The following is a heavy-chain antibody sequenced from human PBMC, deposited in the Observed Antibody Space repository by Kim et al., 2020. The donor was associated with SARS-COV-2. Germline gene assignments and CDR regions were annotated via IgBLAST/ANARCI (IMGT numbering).Heavy chain of an antibody. D-gene: IGHD6-19*01. V-gene: IGHV3-23*01. Sequence: GGSLRLSCEGSGFNFNTLAMSWVRQARGKGLEWVASISGTGYQTFYSESVMGRFTISRDNVRKTLSLQMRSLTSADTAMYFCAKDVDGSAKAWYFHHWGQGTLVSVSS. J-gene: IGHJ1*01. CDR1: GFNFNTLA. CDR2: ISGTGYQT. CDR3: AKDVDGSAKAWYFHH.